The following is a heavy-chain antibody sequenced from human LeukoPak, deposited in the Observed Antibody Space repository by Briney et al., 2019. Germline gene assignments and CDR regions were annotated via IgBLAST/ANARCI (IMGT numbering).Heavy chain of an antibody. CDR1: GYTFTCYY. J-gene: IGHJ4*02. CDR3: ARDRGPSYDSGIYYQYYFQF. CDR2: INPKSGDT. V-gene: IGHV1-2*02. Sequence: ASMNVSCKASGYTFTCYYVHWVRQAPGQGLEWVGWINPKSGDTEYAQKFNGRVTLTRDTSIATAYMDMSALATDDTAVYYCARDRGPSYDSGIYYQYYFQFWGQGTLVAVSS. D-gene: IGHD3-10*01.